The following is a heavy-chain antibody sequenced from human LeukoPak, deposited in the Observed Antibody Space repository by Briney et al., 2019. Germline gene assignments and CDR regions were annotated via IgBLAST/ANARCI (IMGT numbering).Heavy chain of an antibody. J-gene: IGHJ6*02. Sequence: AAVTVTLKGSGYRFTFYYMYWVRQPPAPGHEWMGVINLNGGGTTYAQKFQGRVTMTRDTSTSTVYMELSSLRSEDTAVYFCARDVYGLDVWGQGTMVTVSS. CDR2: INLNGGGT. CDR1: GYRFTFYY. CDR3: ARDVYGLDV. V-gene: IGHV1-46*01.